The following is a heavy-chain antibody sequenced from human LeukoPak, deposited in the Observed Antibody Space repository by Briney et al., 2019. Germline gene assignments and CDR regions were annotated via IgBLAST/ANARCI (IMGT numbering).Heavy chain of an antibody. D-gene: IGHD6-13*01. CDR2: IYYSGST. CDR3: ARLYSSSWYGMKYYFDY. V-gene: IGHV4-39*01. Sequence: PSETLSLTCTVSGGSISSSSYYWGWIRQPPGKGLEWIGSIYYSGSTYYNPSLKSRVTISVDTSKNQFSLKLSSVTAADTAVYYCARLYSSSWYGMKYYFDYWGQGTLVTVSS. J-gene: IGHJ4*02. CDR1: GGSISSSSYY.